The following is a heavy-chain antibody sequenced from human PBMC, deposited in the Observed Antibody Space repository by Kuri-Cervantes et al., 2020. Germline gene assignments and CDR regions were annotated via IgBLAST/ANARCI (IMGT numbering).Heavy chain of an antibody. CDR3: ARDGALTGTTSYFDH. J-gene: IGHJ4*02. D-gene: IGHD1-20*01. CDR1: GGTFSSYT. Sequence: SVKVSCKASGGTFSSYTISWVRQAPGQGLEWMGRIIPILGIANYAQKFQGRVAITADKSTSTAYMELSSLRSEDTAVYYCARDGALTGTTSYFDHWGQGTLVTVSS. CDR2: IIPILGIA. V-gene: IGHV1-69*04.